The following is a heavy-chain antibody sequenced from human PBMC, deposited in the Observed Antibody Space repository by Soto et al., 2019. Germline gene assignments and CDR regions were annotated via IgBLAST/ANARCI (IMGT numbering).Heavy chain of an antibody. V-gene: IGHV4-30-2*01. CDR3: AGVRYSDNWHGLIDF. Sequence: TLSLTCAVSGYSISTAFSWSWIRQPPGRGLEWIGYIYHSGSTYYIPSLRSRVAISMDRAKNQFSLHLSSVTAEDTAVYFCAGVRYSDNWHGLIDFWGLGTLVTVSS. J-gene: IGHJ4*02. D-gene: IGHD4-4*01. CDR2: IYHSGST. CDR1: GYSISTAFS.